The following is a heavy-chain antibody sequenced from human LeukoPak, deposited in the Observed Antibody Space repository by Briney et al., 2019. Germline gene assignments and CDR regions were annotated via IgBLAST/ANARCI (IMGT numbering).Heavy chain of an antibody. Sequence: SETLSLTCTVSGGSISSGNFYWSWIRQPAGKGLEWIGRIYTSGSTNYNPSLKSRVTISVDTSKNQFSLKLSSVTAADTAVYYCARGYYDFWSGFDYWGQGTLVTVSS. CDR2: IYTSGST. D-gene: IGHD3-3*01. CDR1: GGSISSGNFY. V-gene: IGHV4-61*02. CDR3: ARGYYDFWSGFDY. J-gene: IGHJ4*02.